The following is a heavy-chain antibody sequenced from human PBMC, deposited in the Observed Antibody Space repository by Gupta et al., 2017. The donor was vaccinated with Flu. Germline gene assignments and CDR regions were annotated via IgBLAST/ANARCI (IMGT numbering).Heavy chain of an antibody. CDR2: ISSSSITT. CDR1: GFTFSSYN. D-gene: IGHD4-17*01. CDR3: ARDGYGDYTVGWFDP. Sequence: EVQLVESGGGLVQPGGSLRLSCAVSGFTFSSYNMNWVRQAPGKGLEWVSYISSSSITTHYADSVKGRFTISRDNAKNSLYLQMNSLRAEDTAVYYCARDGYGDYTVGWFDPWGQGTLVTVSS. J-gene: IGHJ5*02. V-gene: IGHV3-48*01.